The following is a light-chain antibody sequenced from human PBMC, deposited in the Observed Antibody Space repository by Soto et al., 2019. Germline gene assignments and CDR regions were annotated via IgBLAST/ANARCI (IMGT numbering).Light chain of an antibody. CDR1: SSDVGGYNY. CDR2: DVS. V-gene: IGLV2-11*01. Sequence: QSPLTQPRSVSGPPGQSVTISCTGTSSDVGGYNYVSWYQQHPGKAPKLMIYDVSKRPSGVPDRFSGSKSGNTASLTISGLQAEDEADYYCCSYAGSYPSYVFGTGTKLTV. CDR3: CSYAGSYPSYV. J-gene: IGLJ1*01.